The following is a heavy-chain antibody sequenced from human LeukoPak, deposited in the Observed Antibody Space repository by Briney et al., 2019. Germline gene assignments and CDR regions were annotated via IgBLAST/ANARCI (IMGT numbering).Heavy chain of an antibody. D-gene: IGHD3-9*01. Sequence: GGSLRLSCAASGFTFDDYAMHWVRQAPGKGLEWVSLISGDGGSTYYADSVKVRFTISRDNSKNSLYLQMNSLRTEDTALYYCAKDLLYDWYDAFDIWGQGTMVTVSS. CDR2: ISGDGGST. V-gene: IGHV3-43*02. CDR1: GFTFDDYA. CDR3: AKDLLYDWYDAFDI. J-gene: IGHJ3*02.